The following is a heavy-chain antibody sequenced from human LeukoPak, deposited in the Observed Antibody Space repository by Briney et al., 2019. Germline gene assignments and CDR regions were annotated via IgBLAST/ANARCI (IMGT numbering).Heavy chain of an antibody. V-gene: IGHV4-38-2*01. Sequence: PSETLSLTCAVSGYSISSGYYWGWIRQPPGKGLEWIGSIYHSGSTYCNPSLKSRVTISVDTSKNQFSLKLSSVTAADTAVYYCARVGDYDSSGYYLYYFDYWGQGTLVTVSS. CDR1: GYSISSGYY. J-gene: IGHJ4*02. CDR3: ARVGDYDSSGYYLYYFDY. CDR2: IYHSGST. D-gene: IGHD3-22*01.